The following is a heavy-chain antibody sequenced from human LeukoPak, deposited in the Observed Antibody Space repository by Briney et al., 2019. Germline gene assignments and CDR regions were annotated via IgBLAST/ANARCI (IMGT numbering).Heavy chain of an antibody. CDR2: IYYSGNT. CDR1: GGSISSYY. Sequence: PSETLSLTCTVSGGSISSYYWSWIRQPPGKGLEWIGNIYYSGNTNYNPSLKSRVTISVDTSKNQFSLKLSSVTAADTAVYYCARRTVVVVGATEYYYYYYMDVWGKGTTVTVSS. V-gene: IGHV4-59*08. CDR3: ARRTVVVVGATEYYYYYYMDV. J-gene: IGHJ6*03. D-gene: IGHD2-15*01.